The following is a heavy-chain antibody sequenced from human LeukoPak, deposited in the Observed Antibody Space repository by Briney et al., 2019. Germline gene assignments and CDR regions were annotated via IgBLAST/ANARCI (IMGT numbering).Heavy chain of an antibody. J-gene: IGHJ3*02. D-gene: IGHD2-15*01. CDR1: GYSFTSYW. CDR3: ARLVEYCSGGSCYRTAFDI. V-gene: IGHV5-51*01. Sequence: GESLKISCKGSGYSFTSYWVGGVRQMPGKGLEWMWIIYPGDSDTRYSPSFQGQVTISADKSISTAYLQWSSLKASDTAMYYCARLVEYCSGGSCYRTAFDIWGQGTMVTVSS. CDR2: IYPGDSDT.